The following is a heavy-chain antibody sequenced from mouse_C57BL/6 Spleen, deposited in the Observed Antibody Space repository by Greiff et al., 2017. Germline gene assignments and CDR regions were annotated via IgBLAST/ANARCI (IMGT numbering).Heavy chain of an antibody. CDR1: GYTFTSYN. J-gene: IGHJ1*03. V-gene: IGHV1-12*01. Sequence: QSGAELVRPGASVSMSCKASGYTFTSYNMHWVKQTPRQGLEWIGAIYPGTGDTSYNQKFKGKATLTVDQSSSTAYMQLSSLTSEDSAVYFCSRYHYSNRYFDVWGTGTTVTVSS. CDR3: SRYHYSNRYFDV. CDR2: IYPGTGDT. D-gene: IGHD2-5*01.